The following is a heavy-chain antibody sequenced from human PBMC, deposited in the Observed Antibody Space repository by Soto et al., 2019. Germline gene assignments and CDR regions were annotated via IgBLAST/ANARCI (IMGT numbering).Heavy chain of an antibody. CDR3: ARQIYDSDTGPNFQYYFDS. J-gene: IGHJ4*02. Sequence: PGESLKISCKGSGYSFTSYWISWVRQMPGKGLEWMRRIDPSDSYTNYSPSFQGHVTISATKSITTVFLQWSSLRASDTAMYYCARQIYDSDTGPNFQYYFDSWGQGTPVTVSS. D-gene: IGHD3-22*01. V-gene: IGHV5-10-1*01. CDR2: IDPSDSYT. CDR1: GYSFTSYW.